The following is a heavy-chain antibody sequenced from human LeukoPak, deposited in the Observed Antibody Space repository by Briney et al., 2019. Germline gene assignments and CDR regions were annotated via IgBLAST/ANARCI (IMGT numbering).Heavy chain of an antibody. CDR1: GFTFSSYV. J-gene: IGHJ4*02. CDR3: ARTANRNDGGFDY. D-gene: IGHD1-1*01. CDR2: ISYDGSNK. Sequence: PGRSLRLSCAASGFTFSSYVIHWVRQAPGKGLEWVAVISYDGSNKYYADSVKGRFTVSRDNSKNTVYLQMNSLRAEDTAVYYCARTANRNDGGFDYWGQGTLVTVSS. V-gene: IGHV3-30*04.